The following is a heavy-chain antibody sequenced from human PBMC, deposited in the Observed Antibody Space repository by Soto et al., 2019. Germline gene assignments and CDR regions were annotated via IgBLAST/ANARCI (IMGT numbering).Heavy chain of an antibody. V-gene: IGHV3-33*01. D-gene: IGHD1-7*01. CDR2: IRFDGSNE. Sequence: GSHRDPQAQSKGQGWVAIIRFDGSNEEYAGSVKGRFTISRDNSKNTLYLQMNTLGAEDTAVYYCARDGIGGTVFRGYLDYWGRGTVVTVSS. J-gene: IGHJ4*02. CDR3: ARDGIGGTVFRGYLDY. CDR1: G.